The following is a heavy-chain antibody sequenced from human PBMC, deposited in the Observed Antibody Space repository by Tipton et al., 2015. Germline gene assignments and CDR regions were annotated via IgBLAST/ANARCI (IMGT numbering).Heavy chain of an antibody. CDR1: GDSLSTYY. D-gene: IGHD5-24*01. CDR3: ATLVDGYSRIP. J-gene: IGHJ5*02. V-gene: IGHV4-59*01. Sequence: TLSLTCTVSGDSLSTYYWSWIRQSPGKGLEWIGYIYYNGNTTYNPSLKGRVTILVDTSKNQFSLKVNSVTAADTAVYYCATLVDGYSRIPWGQGTRVTVSS. CDR2: IYYNGNT.